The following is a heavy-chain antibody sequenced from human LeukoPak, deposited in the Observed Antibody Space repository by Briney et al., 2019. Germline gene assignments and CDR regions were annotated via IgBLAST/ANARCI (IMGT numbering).Heavy chain of an antibody. D-gene: IGHD3-22*01. Sequence: GGSLRLSCAASGFTFSSYAMNWVRQAPGKGLEWVSSISRGSDHIFYTDSMKGRFTISRDNAKNSLYLQMNSLGAEDTAVYYCARPYDTRGYFPDYWGQGTLVTVSS. J-gene: IGHJ4*02. CDR2: ISRGSDHI. CDR3: ARPYDTRGYFPDY. V-gene: IGHV3-21*01. CDR1: GFTFSSYA.